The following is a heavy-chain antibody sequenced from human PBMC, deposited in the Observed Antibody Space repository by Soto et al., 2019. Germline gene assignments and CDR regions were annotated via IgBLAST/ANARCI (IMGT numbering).Heavy chain of an antibody. D-gene: IGHD6-13*01. V-gene: IGHV1-8*01. CDR1: GYTFTSYD. CDR2: MNPNSGNT. Sequence: GSVKVSCKASGYTFTSYDINWVRQATGQGLEWMGWMNPNSGNTGYAQKFQGRVTMTRNTSISTAYMELSSLRSEDTAVYYCARDPRAAAGTFXYWDQGTLVTVSS. CDR3: ARDPRAAAGTFXY. J-gene: IGHJ4*02.